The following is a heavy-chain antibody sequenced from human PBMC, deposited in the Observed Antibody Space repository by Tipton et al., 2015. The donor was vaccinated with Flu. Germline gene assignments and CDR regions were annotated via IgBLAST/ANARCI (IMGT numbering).Heavy chain of an antibody. CDR3: TKDRYGAYGGGFES. V-gene: IGHV3-23*01. Sequence: SLRLSCAASGFTFSFSGMAWVRQAPGKGLEWVSIISGNGVTSYYADSVKGRFTISRDNSKNTLFLQLNSLRAEDTAKYYCTKDRYGAYGGGFESWGQGTLVTVSS. CDR1: GFTFSFSG. J-gene: IGHJ4*02. CDR2: ISGNGVTS. D-gene: IGHD4/OR15-4a*01.